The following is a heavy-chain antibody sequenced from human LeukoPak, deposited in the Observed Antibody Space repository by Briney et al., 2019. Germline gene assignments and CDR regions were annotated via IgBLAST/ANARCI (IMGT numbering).Heavy chain of an antibody. D-gene: IGHD3-22*01. J-gene: IGHJ4*02. CDR3: ARVGYYDSSGYYWD. Sequence: SETLSLTCTVSGGSISSGSYYWSWIRQPAGKELEWIGRIYTSGSTNYNPSLKSRVTISVDTSKNQFSLKLSSVTAADTAVYYCARVGYYDSSGYYWDWGQGTLVTVSS. CDR2: IYTSGST. CDR1: GGSISSGSYY. V-gene: IGHV4-61*02.